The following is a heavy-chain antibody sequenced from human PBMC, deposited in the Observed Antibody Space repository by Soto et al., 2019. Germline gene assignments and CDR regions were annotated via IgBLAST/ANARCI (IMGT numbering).Heavy chain of an antibody. CDR2: IIPIFGTA. V-gene: IGHV1-69*01. J-gene: IGHJ4*02. CDR3: ARDALYYGSGTAFDY. D-gene: IGHD3-10*01. Sequence: SVKVSFKAPRGTLSSYAISWVRQAPGQGLEWMGGIIPIFGTANYAQKFQGRVTITADESTSTAYMELSSLRSEDTALYYCARDALYYGSGTAFDYWGQGVLVTVSS. CDR1: RGTLSSYA.